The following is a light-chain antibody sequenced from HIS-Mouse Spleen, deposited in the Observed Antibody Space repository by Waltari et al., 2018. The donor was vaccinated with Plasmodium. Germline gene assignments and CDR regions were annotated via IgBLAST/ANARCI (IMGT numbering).Light chain of an antibody. V-gene: IGLV2-23*01. CDR1: SSDVGSYNL. CDR3: CSYAGSSTVV. CDR2: EGS. Sequence: QSALTQPASVSGSPGQSITISCTGTSSDVGSYNLVSWYQQHPGKAPKLMIYEGSKRPSGVSNRFSGSKSGKTASLTISGLQAEDEADYDCCSYAGSSTVVFGGGTKLTVL. J-gene: IGLJ2*01.